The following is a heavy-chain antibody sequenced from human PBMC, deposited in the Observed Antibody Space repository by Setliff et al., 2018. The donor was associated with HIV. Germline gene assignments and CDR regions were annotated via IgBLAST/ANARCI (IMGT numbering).Heavy chain of an antibody. CDR3: ARSIVPVASGYYYFEY. J-gene: IGHJ4*02. V-gene: IGHV4-4*07. D-gene: IGHD3-3*01. Sequence: SETLSLTCTVSDSGTYYWSWIRQPAGKGLEWIGRMYISGSTYYKPSLKSRVTISVDTSKNQFSLRLSSVAAGDTAVYYCARSIVPVASGYYYFEYWGQGTLVTVSS. CDR1: DSGTYY. CDR2: MYISGST.